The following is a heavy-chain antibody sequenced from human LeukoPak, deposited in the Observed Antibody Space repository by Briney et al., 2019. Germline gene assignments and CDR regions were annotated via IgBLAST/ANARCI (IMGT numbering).Heavy chain of an antibody. J-gene: IGHJ4*02. V-gene: IGHV1-2*02. Sequence: ASVKVSCKASGYTFTGYYMHWVRQAPGQGLEWMGWINPNSGDTKFAREFQGRVTMTRDTSISTAYMGLSRLRSDDTAVYYCARDRYYYDSSGYIRGISFDYWGQGTLVTVSS. D-gene: IGHD3-22*01. CDR1: GYTFTGYY. CDR3: ARDRYYYDSSGYIRGISFDY. CDR2: INPNSGDT.